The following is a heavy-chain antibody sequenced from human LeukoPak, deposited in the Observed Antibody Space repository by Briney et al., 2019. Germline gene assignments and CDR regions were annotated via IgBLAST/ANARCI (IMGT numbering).Heavy chain of an antibody. V-gene: IGHV4-39*07. CDR1: GASISSSAYY. CDR2: IGGSNYYRGST. Sequence: SETLSLTCTVSGASISSSAYYWGWIRQPPGKGLEWIGSIGGSNYYRGSTNYNPSLKSRVTISVDTSKNQFSLKLSSVTAADTAVYYCARGRGTMVRGVIQRSRPNRPWYFDLWGRGTLVTVSS. D-gene: IGHD3-10*01. CDR3: ARGRGTMVRGVIQRSRPNRPWYFDL. J-gene: IGHJ2*01.